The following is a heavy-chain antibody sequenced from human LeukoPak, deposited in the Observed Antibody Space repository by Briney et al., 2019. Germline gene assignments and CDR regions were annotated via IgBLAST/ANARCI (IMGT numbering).Heavy chain of an antibody. CDR1: GFTFSGSA. CDR2: IRSKANSYAT. CDR3: TSSFDIVVVPADPPNWFDP. V-gene: IGHV3-73*01. Sequence: GGSLRLSCAASGFTFSGSAMHWVRQASGKGLEWVGRIRSKANSYATAYAASVKGRFTISRDDSKNTAYLQMNSLKTEDTAVYYCTSSFDIVVVPADPPNWFDPWGQGTLVTVSS. D-gene: IGHD2-2*01. J-gene: IGHJ5*02.